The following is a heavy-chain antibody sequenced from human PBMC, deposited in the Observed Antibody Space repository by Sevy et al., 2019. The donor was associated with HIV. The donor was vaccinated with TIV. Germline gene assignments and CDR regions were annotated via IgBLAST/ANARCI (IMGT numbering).Heavy chain of an antibody. J-gene: IGHJ4*02. CDR3: ARLRYSDPSGQYYGGGADYFDY. V-gene: IGHV1-2*02. CDR1: GYTFSVHY. CDR2: INPNTGDT. Sequence: ASVKVSCSTSGYTFSVHYIYWVRQAAGQGLEWMGWINPNTGDTNFSPTFQGRVTMTRDSSINTAYMESSRLTSADTAVYFCARLRYSDPSGQYYGGGADYFDYWGQGTLVTVSS. D-gene: IGHD3-22*01.